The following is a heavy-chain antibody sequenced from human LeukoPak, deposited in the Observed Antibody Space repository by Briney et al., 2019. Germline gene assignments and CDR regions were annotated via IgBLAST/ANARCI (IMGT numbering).Heavy chain of an antibody. V-gene: IGHV4-34*01. D-gene: IGHD3-3*01. CDR2: INHSGST. Sequence: SETLSLTCAVYGGSFSGYYWSWIRQPPGKGLEWIGEINHSGSTNYNPSLKSRVTISVDTSKNQFSLKLSSVTAADTAVYYCARAIVTIFGVVIAVAPFDPWGQGTLVTVSS. CDR1: GGSFSGYY. J-gene: IGHJ5*02. CDR3: ARAIVTIFGVVIAVAPFDP.